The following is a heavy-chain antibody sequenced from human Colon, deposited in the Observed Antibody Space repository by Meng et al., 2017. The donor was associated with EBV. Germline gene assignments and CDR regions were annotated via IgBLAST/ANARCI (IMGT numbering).Heavy chain of an antibody. V-gene: IGHV4-31*03. CDR1: GGPISSGTDY. Sequence: QVQLQESGPGLVKPSQXLPLTCTAXGGPISSGTDYWGWIRPLPGKGLEWIAYIHYSGSTYYSPSLKSRVTISVDTSKNQLSLKLSSMTAADTAVYYCARYVFDSSSLYSNWFDPWGQGTLVTVSS. D-gene: IGHD3-22*01. CDR2: IHYSGST. CDR3: ARYVFDSSSLYSNWFDP. J-gene: IGHJ5*02.